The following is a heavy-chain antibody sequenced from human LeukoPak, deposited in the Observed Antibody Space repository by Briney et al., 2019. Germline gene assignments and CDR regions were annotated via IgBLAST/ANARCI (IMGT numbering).Heavy chain of an antibody. CDR2: VSGSGSTV. CDR3: VRQFAS. Sequence: GGSLRLSCAASGFTVSSNYMSWVRQLPGKRLEWVAYVSGSGSTVYYADSVKGRFTISRDNGKSSLYLQMNSLRVEDTALYYCVRQFASWGQGTLVTVSS. V-gene: IGHV3-48*01. CDR1: GFTVSSNY. J-gene: IGHJ4*02.